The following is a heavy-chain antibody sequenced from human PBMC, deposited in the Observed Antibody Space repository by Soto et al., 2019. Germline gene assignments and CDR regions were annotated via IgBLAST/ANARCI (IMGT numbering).Heavy chain of an antibody. V-gene: IGHV3-9*01. CDR2: ISWNSGSI. CDR3: AKDSGAVFCFGRYYYMDV. Sequence: EVQLVESGGGLVQPGRSLRLSCAASGFTFDDYAMHWVRQAPGKGLEWVSGISWNSGSIGYADSVKGRFTISRDNAKNSLYLQMNSLRAEDTALYYCAKDSGAVFCFGRYYYMDVWGKGTTVTVSS. D-gene: IGHD3-16*01. CDR1: GFTFDDYA. J-gene: IGHJ6*03.